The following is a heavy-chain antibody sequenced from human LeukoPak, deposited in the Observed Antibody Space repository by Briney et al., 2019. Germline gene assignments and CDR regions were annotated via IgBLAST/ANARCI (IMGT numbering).Heavy chain of an antibody. J-gene: IGHJ4*02. D-gene: IGHD6-19*01. Sequence: GASVKVSCKASGYTFTAYYIHWVRKAPEQGLEWMGWIYGNSGSTKYAQKFQGRVTMTRDTSISTAYMELSRLRSDDTAIYYCARALGLNDWQWLGYYWGQGTLDTVSS. CDR2: IYGNSGST. V-gene: IGHV1-2*02. CDR1: GYTFTAYY. CDR3: ARALGLNDWQWLGYY.